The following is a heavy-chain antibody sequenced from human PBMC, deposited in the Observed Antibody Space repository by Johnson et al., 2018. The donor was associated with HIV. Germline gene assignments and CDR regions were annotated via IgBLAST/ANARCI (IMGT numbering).Heavy chain of an antibody. CDR2: ISWKSGSI. D-gene: IGHD2-2*01. V-gene: IGHV3-9*01. CDR1: GFTFDDYA. CDR3: AKGVPPGCSSTSCHRAFDI. Sequence: PLVESGGGVVRPGRSLRLSCAASGFTFDDYAMHWVRQAPGKGLEWVSGISWKSGSIGYADSVKGRFTISRDNSKNTLYLQMNSLRAEDTAVYYCAKGVPPGCSSTSCHRAFDIWGQGTMVTVSS. J-gene: IGHJ3*02.